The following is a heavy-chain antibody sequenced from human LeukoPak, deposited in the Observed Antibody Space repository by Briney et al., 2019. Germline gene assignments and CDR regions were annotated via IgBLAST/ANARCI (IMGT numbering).Heavy chain of an antibody. CDR1: GGSFSGYY. Sequence: SETLSLTCAVSGGSFSGYYWSWVRQPPGKGLEWIGRFYISGSTNYNPSLKSRVTMSIDTSKNQFSLKLTSVTAADTAVYYCARDARLHYYFDYWGQGTLVTVSS. CDR2: FYISGST. V-gene: IGHV4-4*07. CDR3: ARDARLHYYFDY. J-gene: IGHJ4*02. D-gene: IGHD4-11*01.